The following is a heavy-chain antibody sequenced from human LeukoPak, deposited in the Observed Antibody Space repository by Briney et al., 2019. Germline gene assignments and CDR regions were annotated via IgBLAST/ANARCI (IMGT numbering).Heavy chain of an antibody. CDR3: ATAGNYRFDY. D-gene: IGHD5-24*01. V-gene: IGHV3-74*01. Sequence: GGSLRLSCAASGFTFSNYWMHWVRQAPGKGLVWVSRINADGSTINYADSVKGRFTISRDNAKNTLYLQMNSLTAEYTALYYCATAGNYRFDYWGQGILVTVSS. J-gene: IGHJ4*02. CDR1: GFTFSNYW. CDR2: INADGSTI.